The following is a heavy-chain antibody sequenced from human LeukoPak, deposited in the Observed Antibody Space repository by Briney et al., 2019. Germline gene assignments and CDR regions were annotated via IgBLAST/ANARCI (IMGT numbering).Heavy chain of an antibody. CDR1: GFTFNNNA. CDR2: INGGGDAT. CDR3: ARCTASCYANAFDV. D-gene: IGHD2-2*01. Sequence: PGGSLRLSCATSGFTFNNNAMSWDRQAPGKRLEWVSAINGGGDATEYADSVKGRFTISRDNSKNTLYLQMNSLRPEDTAVYYCARCTASCYANAFDVWGQGTLLTVSS. V-gene: IGHV3-23*01. J-gene: IGHJ3*01.